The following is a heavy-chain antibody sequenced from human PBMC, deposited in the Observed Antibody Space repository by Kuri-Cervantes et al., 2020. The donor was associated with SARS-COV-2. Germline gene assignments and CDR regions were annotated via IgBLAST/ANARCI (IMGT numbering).Heavy chain of an antibody. D-gene: IGHD4-11*01. J-gene: IGHJ3*02. Sequence: SETLSLTCTVSGGSISSHYWSWIRQPPGKGLEWIGYIYYSGSTNYNPSLKSRVTISVDTSKNQFSLKLSSVTAADTAVYYCASQGDYSPDVNPAHYAFDIRGQGTMVTVSS. V-gene: IGHV4-59*08. CDR3: ASQGDYSPDVNPAHYAFDI. CDR1: GGSISSHY. CDR2: IYYSGST.